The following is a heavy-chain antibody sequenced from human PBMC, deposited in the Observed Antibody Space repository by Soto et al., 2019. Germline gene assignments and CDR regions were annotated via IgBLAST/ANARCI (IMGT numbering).Heavy chain of an antibody. Sequence: QVQLQESGPGLVKPSGILSLTCAVSGVSIRGINWWSWVRQPPGKGLEWIGEIYHGGSTNYNQSLKCRVTISVDKSKNQFSLKLSSVTAADTAVYYCTRVAYYGSGSYGRFDYWGQGTLVTVSS. CDR3: TRVAYYGSGSYGRFDY. V-gene: IGHV4-4*02. CDR2: IYHGGST. D-gene: IGHD3-10*01. CDR1: GVSIRGINW. J-gene: IGHJ4*02.